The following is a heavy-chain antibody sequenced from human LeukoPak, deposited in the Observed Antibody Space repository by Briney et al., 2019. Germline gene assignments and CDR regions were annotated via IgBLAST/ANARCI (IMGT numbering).Heavy chain of an antibody. Sequence: PSETLSLTCAVYGGSFSGYYWSWIRQPPGKGLEWIGEINHSGSTNYNPSLKSRVTISVDTSKNQFSLKLSSVTAVDTAVYYCARGAAALFDYWGQGTLVTVSS. CDR2: INHSGST. V-gene: IGHV4-34*01. CDR1: GGSFSGYY. D-gene: IGHD2-2*01. J-gene: IGHJ4*02. CDR3: ARGAAALFDY.